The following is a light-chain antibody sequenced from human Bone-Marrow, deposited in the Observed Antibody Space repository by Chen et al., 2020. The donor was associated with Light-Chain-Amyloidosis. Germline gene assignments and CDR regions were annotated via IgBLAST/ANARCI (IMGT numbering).Light chain of an antibody. J-gene: IGLJ3*02. Sequence: QSVLTQSPSVSGTPGQSVPISCSGSSSNIGHNSVNWYVQLPGTDPKLLIYNNSQRPSGVPARFSGSKSGASASLAISGLRSEDEAHYYCATWEDSMNGPVFGGGTHLTVL. CDR2: NNS. V-gene: IGLV1-44*01. CDR1: SSNIGHNS. CDR3: ATWEDSMNGPV.